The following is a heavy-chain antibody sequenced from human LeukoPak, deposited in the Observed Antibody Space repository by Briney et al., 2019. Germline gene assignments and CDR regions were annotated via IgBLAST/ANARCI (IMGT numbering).Heavy chain of an antibody. J-gene: IGHJ3*02. Sequence: GGSLRLSCAASQFTFGNYEMNWVRQAPGKGLECVAYISRSGTTILYADSVEGRFTISRDNAKSTMFLQMSSLRTEDTAVYYCARGGIYDLDDSFDMWGHGTKVIVAS. V-gene: IGHV3-48*03. D-gene: IGHD2/OR15-2a*01. CDR3: ARGGIYDLDDSFDM. CDR2: ISRSGTTI. CDR1: QFTFGNYE.